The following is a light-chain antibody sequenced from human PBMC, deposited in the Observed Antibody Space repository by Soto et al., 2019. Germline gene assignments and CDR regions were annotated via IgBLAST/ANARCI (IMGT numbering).Light chain of an antibody. CDR1: QTINSF. CDR2: DAS. V-gene: IGKV1-5*01. CDR3: QQYYRFPWT. J-gene: IGKJ1*01. Sequence: DIQMTQSPSTLSASVGDRVTITCRASQTINSFLAWYQQTPGKAPKLLISDASSLQSDVPSRFSGGGSGTEFTLTISSLQPDDFATFHCQQYYRFPWTFGQGTKVEIK.